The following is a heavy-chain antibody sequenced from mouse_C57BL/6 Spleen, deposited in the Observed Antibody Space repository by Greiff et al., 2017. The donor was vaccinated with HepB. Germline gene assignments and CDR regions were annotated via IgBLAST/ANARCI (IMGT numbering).Heavy chain of an antibody. Sequence: QVQLQQPGAELVMPGASVKLSCKASGYTFTSYWMHWVKQRPGQGLEWIGEIDPSDSYTNYNQKFKGKSTLTVDKSSSTAYMQLSSLTSEDSAVYYCARRCGGNYDYGNYFDYWGQGTTPTVSS. V-gene: IGHV1-69*01. CDR1: GYTFTSYW. J-gene: IGHJ2*01. CDR3: ARRCGGNYDYGNYFDY. CDR2: IDPSDSYT. D-gene: IGHD2-4*01.